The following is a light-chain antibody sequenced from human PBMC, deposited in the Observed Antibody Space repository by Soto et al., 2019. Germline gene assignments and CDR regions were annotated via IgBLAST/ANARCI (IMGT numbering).Light chain of an antibody. V-gene: IGKV1-27*01. CDR3: QHYRRAQMT. Sequence: DIQMTQSPSSLSASVGDRVTITCRASQGVANYLGWYQQKPGKVPKALIYGVSTLQSGVPSRFSGSGSDSDFTLTISSLQPEDAATYNCQHYRRAQMTFGQGTKVEIK. CDR1: QGVANY. J-gene: IGKJ1*01. CDR2: GVS.